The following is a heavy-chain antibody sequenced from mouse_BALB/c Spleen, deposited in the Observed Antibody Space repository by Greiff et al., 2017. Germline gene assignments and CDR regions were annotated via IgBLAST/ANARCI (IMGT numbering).Heavy chain of an antibody. CDR1: GYAFSSYW. D-gene: IGHD1-1*01. Sequence: VKLMESGAELVRPGSSVKISCKASGYAFSSYWMNWVKQRPGQGLEWIGQIYPGDGDTNYNGKFKGKATLTADKSSSTAYMQLSSLTSEDSAVYFCASYYGREGFAYWGQGTLVTVSA. J-gene: IGHJ3*01. V-gene: IGHV1-80*01. CDR2: IYPGDGDT. CDR3: ASYYGREGFAY.